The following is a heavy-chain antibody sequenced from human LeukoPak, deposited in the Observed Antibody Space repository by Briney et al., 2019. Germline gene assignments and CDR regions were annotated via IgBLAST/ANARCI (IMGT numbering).Heavy chain of an antibody. CDR2: IYYSGST. Sequence: SETLSLTCSVSGGSVSSATYYWTWIRQLPGKGLEWIGFIYYSGSTNYNASLKSRVTILIDTSKNQFSLKLTSVTAADTAVYYCAALNTAAAAPWGQGTLVTVSS. CDR3: AALNTAAAAP. D-gene: IGHD6-13*01. J-gene: IGHJ5*02. CDR1: GGSVSSATYY. V-gene: IGHV4-61*01.